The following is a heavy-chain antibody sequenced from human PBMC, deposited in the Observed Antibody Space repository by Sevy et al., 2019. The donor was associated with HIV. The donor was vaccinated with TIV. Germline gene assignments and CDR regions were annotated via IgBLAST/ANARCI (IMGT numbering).Heavy chain of an antibody. CDR1: GFTFSSYW. V-gene: IGHV3-7*01. J-gene: IGHJ4*02. D-gene: IGHD3-22*01. Sequence: GGSLRLSCAASGFTFSSYWMTWVRQAPGKGLEWVANINQVGSEKFYVDSVKGRFTISRDNANNSLFLQMNSLTFEDTAVYYCARPYRTDPFYYSGSSGYYYPSYFDSWGQGTLVTVSS. CDR2: INQVGSEK. CDR3: ARPYRTDPFYYSGSSGYYYPSYFDS.